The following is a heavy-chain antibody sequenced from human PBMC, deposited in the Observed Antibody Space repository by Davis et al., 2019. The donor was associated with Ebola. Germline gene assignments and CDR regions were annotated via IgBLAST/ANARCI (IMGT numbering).Heavy chain of an antibody. CDR1: GFTFTNYV. Sequence: GESLKISCAASGFTFTNYVVHWVRQAPGKGLEWVALISYDGTNDYYADSAKGRFTISRDNSKNTISLHINSLKTEDTAVYYCARDKGWGSSASFDVWGRGAKVTVSS. D-gene: IGHD7-27*01. CDR2: ISYDGTND. V-gene: IGHV3-30*04. J-gene: IGHJ3*01. CDR3: ARDKGWGSSASFDV.